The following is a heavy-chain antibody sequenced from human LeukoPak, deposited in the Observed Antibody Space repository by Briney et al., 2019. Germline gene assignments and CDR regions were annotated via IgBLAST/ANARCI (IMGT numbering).Heavy chain of an antibody. J-gene: IGHJ4*02. CDR3: ARAIAGTTEY. CDR1: GFTFSSYG. CDR2: IRYDGSNK. Sequence: TGGSLRLSCAASGFTFSSYGMHWVRQAPGKGLEWVAFIRYDGSNKYYADSVKGRFTISKDNSKNTLYLQMNSLRPEDTAVYYCARAIAGTTEYWGQGTLVTASS. V-gene: IGHV3-30*02. D-gene: IGHD1-20*01.